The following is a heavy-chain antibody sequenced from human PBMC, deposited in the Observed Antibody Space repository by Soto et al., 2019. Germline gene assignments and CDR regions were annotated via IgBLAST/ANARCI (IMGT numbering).Heavy chain of an antibody. CDR2: ISAYNGNT. D-gene: IGHD3-10*01. J-gene: IGHJ5*02. CDR3: ARYGRGWFGELTDNWFDP. Sequence: QLVQSGPEVKKPGTSVKVSCKASGFTFTSYGISWVRQAPGQGLEWMGWISAYNGNTNYAQKLQGRVTMTTDTSTSTAYMELRSLRSDDTAVYYCARYGRGWFGELTDNWFDPWGQGTLVTVSS. CDR1: GFTFTSYG. V-gene: IGHV1-18*04.